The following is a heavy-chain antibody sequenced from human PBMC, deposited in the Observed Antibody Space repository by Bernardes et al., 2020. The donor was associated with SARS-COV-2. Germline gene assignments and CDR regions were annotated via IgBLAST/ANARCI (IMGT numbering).Heavy chain of an antibody. CDR3: ASTWFDP. J-gene: IGHJ5*02. CDR1: GGTFTSYT. V-gene: IGHV1-69*02. Sequence: SVKVSCKASGGTFTSYTISWIRQAPGQGLEWMGRVIPILDMADYAQRFQGRVTITADKSTSTVYMELNNLRSEDTAVYYCASTWFDPWGQGT. CDR2: VIPILDMA.